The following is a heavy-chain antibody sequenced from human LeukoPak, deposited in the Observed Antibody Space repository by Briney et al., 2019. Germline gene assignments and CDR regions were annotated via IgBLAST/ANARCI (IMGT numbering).Heavy chain of an antibody. V-gene: IGHV3-53*01. D-gene: IGHD3-22*01. CDR2: IYSGGSI. J-gene: IGHJ4*02. CDR3: AKNSDSSGTYFDH. Sequence: GGSLRLSCAASGFTVSTNYMSWVRQAPGKGLEWVSIIYSGGSIYYADSVKGRFTISRDSFKNSLYLQMNSLRAEDTALYYCAKNSDSSGTYFDHWGQGTLVIVSS. CDR1: GFTVSTNY.